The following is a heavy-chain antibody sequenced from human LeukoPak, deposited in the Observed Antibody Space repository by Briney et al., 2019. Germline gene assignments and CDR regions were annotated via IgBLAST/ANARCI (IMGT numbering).Heavy chain of an antibody. Sequence: SETLSLTCTVSGGSISSSSYYWGWIRQPPGKGLEWIGSIYYSGSTYYNPSLKSRVTISVDTSKNQFSLKLSSVTAADTAVYYCARDYYDSSGFTWFDPWGQGTLVTVSS. V-gene: IGHV4-39*07. CDR3: ARDYYDSSGFTWFDP. D-gene: IGHD3-22*01. CDR1: GGSISSSSYY. J-gene: IGHJ5*02. CDR2: IYYSGST.